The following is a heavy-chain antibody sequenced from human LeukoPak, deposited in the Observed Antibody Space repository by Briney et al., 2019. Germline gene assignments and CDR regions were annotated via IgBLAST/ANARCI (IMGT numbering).Heavy chain of an antibody. J-gene: IGHJ4*02. CDR2: ISAGGST. CDR1: AFTFSTYA. V-gene: IGHV3-23*01. Sequence: GGSLRLSCAASAFTFSTYAMNWVRQAPGKGLERVSAISAGGSTFYADSVKGRFTISRDNSNNTLYLQMDSLRAEDTAVYYCAKKQIVGAAPFDYWGQGTLVTVSS. CDR3: AKKQIVGAAPFDY. D-gene: IGHD1-26*01.